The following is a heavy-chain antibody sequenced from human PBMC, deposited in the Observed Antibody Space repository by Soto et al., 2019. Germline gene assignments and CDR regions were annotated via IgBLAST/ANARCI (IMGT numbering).Heavy chain of an antibody. J-gene: IGHJ5*02. Sequence: QVQLVESGGDLVKPGGSLRLSCAASGFTFSDYYMSWIRQAPGKGLEWVSTISGSGRTRYYADSVKGRFTISRNNAKNSLFLQMNSLRAEDTAVYYCARSYNLLAVFWFDPWGQGTLVTVSS. CDR1: GFTFSDYY. V-gene: IGHV3-11*01. CDR3: ARSYNLLAVFWFDP. D-gene: IGHD1-1*01. CDR2: ISGSGRTR.